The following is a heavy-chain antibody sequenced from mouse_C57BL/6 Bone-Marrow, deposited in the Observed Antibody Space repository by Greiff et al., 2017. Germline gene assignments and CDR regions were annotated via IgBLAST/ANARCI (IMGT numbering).Heavy chain of an antibody. V-gene: IGHV5-12*01. CDR2: ISNGGGST. CDR1: GFTFSDYY. J-gene: IGHJ1*03. CDR3: ARQDDYDGHWYFDV. D-gene: IGHD2-4*01. Sequence: DVMLVESGGGLVQPGGSLKLSCAASGFTFSDYYMYWVRQTPEKRLEWVAYISNGGGSTYYPDTVKGRFTISRDNAKNTLYLQMSRLKSEDTAMYYCARQDDYDGHWYFDVWGTGTTVTVSS.